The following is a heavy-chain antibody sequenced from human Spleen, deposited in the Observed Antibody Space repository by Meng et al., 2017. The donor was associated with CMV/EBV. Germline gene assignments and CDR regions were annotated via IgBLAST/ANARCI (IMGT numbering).Heavy chain of an antibody. CDR3: ARVYGDYGIWFDP. CDR2: IYYSGST. V-gene: IGHV4-39*07. J-gene: IGHJ5*02. D-gene: IGHD4-17*01. Sequence: SETLSLTCTVSGGSISSSSYYWGWIRQPPGKGLEWIGSIYYSGSTYYNPSLKSRVTISVDTSKNQFSLKLSSVTAADTAVYYCARVYGDYGIWFDPWGQGTLVTVSS. CDR1: GGSISSSSYY.